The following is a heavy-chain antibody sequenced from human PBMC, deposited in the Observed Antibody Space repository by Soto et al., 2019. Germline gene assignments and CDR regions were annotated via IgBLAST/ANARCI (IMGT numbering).Heavy chain of an antibody. D-gene: IGHD6-19*01. CDR1: GYTFTSYG. Sequence: QVQLVQSGVEVKKPGASVKVSCKASGYTFTSYGISWVRQAPGQGLEWMGWINAYNGNTNSAQKLQGRVTMTTDKSTSTAYMELRSLRSDATAVFYCARDPVAGTYFDYWGQGTLVTVSS. V-gene: IGHV1-18*01. CDR3: ARDPVAGTYFDY. J-gene: IGHJ4*02. CDR2: INAYNGNT.